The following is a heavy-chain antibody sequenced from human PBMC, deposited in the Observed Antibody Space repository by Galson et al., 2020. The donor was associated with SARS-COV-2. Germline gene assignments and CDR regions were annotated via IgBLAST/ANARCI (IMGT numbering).Heavy chain of an antibody. CDR1: GGSFRDYY. J-gene: IGHJ3*02. D-gene: IGHD1-1*01. Sequence: SETLSLTCAVYGGSFRDYYWTWIRQSPGKGLEWIGEIPHRGVTNYKSSLKSRVSISLDTSKNQFSLKLRSVTAADTAVYYCARRELTLDDTCDIWSPGAVVTVSS. V-gene: IGHV4-34*01. CDR2: IPHRGVT. CDR3: ARRELTLDDTCDI.